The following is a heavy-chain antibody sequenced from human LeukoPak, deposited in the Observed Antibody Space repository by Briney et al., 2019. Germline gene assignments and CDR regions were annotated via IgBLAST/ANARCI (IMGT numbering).Heavy chain of an antibody. D-gene: IGHD3-10*01. CDR3: ARRAGSKLAVFDY. V-gene: IGHV4-59*08. CDR1: GGSFSGYY. CDR2: IYYSGST. J-gene: IGHJ4*02. Sequence: SETLSLTCAVYGGSFSGYYWSWIRQPPGKGLEWIGYIYYSGSTNYNPSLKSRVTISVDTSKDQFSLKLSSVTAADTAVYYCARRAGSKLAVFDYWGQGTLVTVSS.